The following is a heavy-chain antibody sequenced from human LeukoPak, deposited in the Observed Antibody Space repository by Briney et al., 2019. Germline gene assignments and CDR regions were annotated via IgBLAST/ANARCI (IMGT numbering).Heavy chain of an antibody. D-gene: IGHD3-22*01. V-gene: IGHV4-34*01. CDR2: INHSGST. Sequence: SETLSLTCAVYGGSFNGYYWSWIRQPPGKGLEWIGEINHSGSTNYNPSLKSRVTISVDTSKNQFSLKLSSVTAADTAVYYCARGPRWLTMIGNWFDPWGREPWSPSPQ. CDR1: GGSFNGYY. CDR3: ARGPRWLTMIGNWFDP. J-gene: IGHJ5*02.